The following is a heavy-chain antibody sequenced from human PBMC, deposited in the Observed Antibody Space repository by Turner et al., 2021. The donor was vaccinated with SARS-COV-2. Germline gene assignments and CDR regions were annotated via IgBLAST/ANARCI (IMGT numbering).Heavy chain of an antibody. D-gene: IGHD3-22*01. CDR1: GGSISSSSYY. V-gene: IGHV4-39*01. CDR3: ARQSPYYYDSSGYYSGAFDI. Sequence: QLQLQESGPGLVKPSETLSLTCTVSGGSISSSSYYWGWIRQPPGKGLEWMGSIYYSGSTYYNPSLKSRVTISVDTSKNQFSLKLSSVTAADTAVYYCARQSPYYYDSSGYYSGAFDIWGQGTMVTVSS. CDR2: IYYSGST. J-gene: IGHJ3*02.